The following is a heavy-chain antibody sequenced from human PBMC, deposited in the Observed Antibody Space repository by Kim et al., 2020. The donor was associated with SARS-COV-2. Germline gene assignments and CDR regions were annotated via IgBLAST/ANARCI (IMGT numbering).Heavy chain of an antibody. D-gene: IGHD3-10*01. Sequence: SETLSLTCAVYGGSFSGYYWSWIRQPPGKGLEWIGEINHSGSTNYNPSLKSRVTISVDTSKNQFSLKLSSVTAADTAVYYCARGIKFHGSGSQNWFDPWGQGTLVTVSS. J-gene: IGHJ5*02. CDR3: ARGIKFHGSGSQNWFDP. CDR2: INHSGST. CDR1: GGSFSGYY. V-gene: IGHV4-34*01.